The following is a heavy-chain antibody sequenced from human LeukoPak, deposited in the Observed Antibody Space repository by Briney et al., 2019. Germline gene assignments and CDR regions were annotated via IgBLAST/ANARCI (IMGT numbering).Heavy chain of an antibody. V-gene: IGHV3-11*04. Sequence: GGSLRLSCAASGFIFSDHYMSWIRQAPGKGLEWVSYISSSGSTIYYADSVKGRFTISRDNAKNSLYLQMNSLRAEDTAVYYCAKVRLGYCSGGSCSRGGTPMDVWGKGTTVTISP. CDR2: ISSSGSTI. CDR1: GFIFSDHY. CDR3: AKVRLGYCSGGSCSRGGTPMDV. J-gene: IGHJ6*04. D-gene: IGHD2-15*01.